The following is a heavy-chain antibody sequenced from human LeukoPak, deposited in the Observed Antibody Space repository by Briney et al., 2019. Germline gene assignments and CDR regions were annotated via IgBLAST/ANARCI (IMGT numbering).Heavy chain of an antibody. CDR3: ARWGITMIPEGAFDI. CDR1: GYTFTSYY. CDR2: INPSGGST. Sequence: ASVKVSCKASGYTFTSYYMHWVRQAPGQGLEWMGIINPSGGSTSYAQKFQGRVTMTRDTSTSTVYMELSSLRSEDTAVYYCARWGITMIPEGAFDIWGQGTMVTVSS. J-gene: IGHJ3*02. D-gene: IGHD3-22*01. V-gene: IGHV1-46*01.